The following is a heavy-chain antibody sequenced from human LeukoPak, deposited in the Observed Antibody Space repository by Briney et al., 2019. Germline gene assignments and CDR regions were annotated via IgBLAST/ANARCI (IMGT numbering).Heavy chain of an antibody. Sequence: PGGSLRLSCATSGFNVNNYYMSWVRQSPGKGLEWLSVMQTGGSTYYADSVKGRFTISRDNSKNTLYLQVTGLRVDDTAMYYCARGGPTYNILTGYSSPDAWGQGTLVTVSS. V-gene: IGHV3-66*01. D-gene: IGHD3-9*01. CDR3: ARGGPTYNILTGYSSPDA. J-gene: IGHJ5*02. CDR2: MQTGGST. CDR1: GFNVNNYY.